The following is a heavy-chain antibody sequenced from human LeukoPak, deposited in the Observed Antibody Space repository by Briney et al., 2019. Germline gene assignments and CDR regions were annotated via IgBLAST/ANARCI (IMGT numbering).Heavy chain of an antibody. CDR2: ISSSSSYI. CDR1: GFTFSSYS. J-gene: IGHJ4*02. CDR3: ARDQAGSGGYDY. V-gene: IGHV3-21*01. D-gene: IGHD3-10*01. Sequence: GGSLRLSCAASGFTFSSYSMNWVRQAPGKGLEWVSSISSSSSYIYYADSVKGRFTISRDNAKNSLYLQMNSLRAEDTAVYYCARDQAGSGGYDYWGQETLVTVSS.